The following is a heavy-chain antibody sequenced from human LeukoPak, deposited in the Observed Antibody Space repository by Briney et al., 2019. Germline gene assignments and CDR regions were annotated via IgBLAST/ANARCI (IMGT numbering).Heavy chain of an antibody. V-gene: IGHV4-59*01. CDR1: GGSINSYY. J-gene: IGHJ5*02. CDR3: ARLTGYSSESWFDP. Sequence: PSQTLSLTCTVSGGSINSYYWSWIRQPPGKGLEWIGYIYYSGSTNYNPSLKSRVTISVHTSKNQFSLKLSSVTAADTAVYYCARLTGYSSESWFDPWGQGTLVTVSS. D-gene: IGHD3-9*01. CDR2: IYYSGST.